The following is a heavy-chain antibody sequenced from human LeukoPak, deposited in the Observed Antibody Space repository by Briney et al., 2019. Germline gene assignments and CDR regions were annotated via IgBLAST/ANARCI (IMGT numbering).Heavy chain of an antibody. V-gene: IGHV3-7*01. Sequence: GGSLRLSSTASGFTFNDYWMNWVRQTPGKGLEWLANINEDGSAKNYVDSVKGRFTISRDNAVNSLYLQMNSLRAEDTAMYYCARDVVFYYFDSSGYFGAFDIWGQGTMVTVSS. J-gene: IGHJ3*02. CDR3: ARDVVFYYFDSSGYFGAFDI. D-gene: IGHD3-22*01. CDR1: GFTFNDYW. CDR2: INEDGSAK.